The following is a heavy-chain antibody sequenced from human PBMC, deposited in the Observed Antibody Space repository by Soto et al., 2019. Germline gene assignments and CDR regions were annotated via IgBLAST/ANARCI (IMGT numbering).Heavy chain of an antibody. D-gene: IGHD1-26*01. CDR3: ARDVGGANYYYGMDV. Sequence: ASVKVSCKASGGTFSSYAISWVRQAPGQGLEWMGGIIPIFGTANYAQKFQGRVTITADESTSTAYMELSSLRSEDTAVYYCARDVGGANYYYGMDVWGQGTTVTVPS. CDR1: GGTFSSYA. CDR2: IIPIFGTA. J-gene: IGHJ6*02. V-gene: IGHV1-69*13.